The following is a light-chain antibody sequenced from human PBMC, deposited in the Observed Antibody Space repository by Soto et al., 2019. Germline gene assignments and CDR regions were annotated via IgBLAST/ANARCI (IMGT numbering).Light chain of an antibody. CDR3: QQYNSLWT. CDR2: KAS. V-gene: IGKV1-5*03. Sequence: DIQMTQSPSTLSASVGDRVTITCRASQSISSWLAWYQQKPGKAPKLLIYKASSLQSGVPSRFSGRGSGTEFPLTISSLQPDDFATYYCQQYNSLWTFGQGTKVDI. J-gene: IGKJ1*01. CDR1: QSISSW.